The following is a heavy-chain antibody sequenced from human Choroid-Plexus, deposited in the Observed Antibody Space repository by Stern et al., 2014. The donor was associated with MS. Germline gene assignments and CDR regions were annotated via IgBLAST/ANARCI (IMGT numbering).Heavy chain of an antibody. J-gene: IGHJ4*02. Sequence: VQLVESGGGVAQPGRPLILSCAASGFTFSNFGMHWVRQAPGKGLEWVALISYDGNDKYYADSVKGRFSIFRDNSKNTLYMHMNSLRAEGTAVYYCAKDRQWSTYFFDYWGQGSLVTVSS. CDR2: ISYDGNDK. CDR3: AKDRQWSTYFFDY. CDR1: GFTFSNFG. V-gene: IGHV3-30*18. D-gene: IGHD2-15*01.